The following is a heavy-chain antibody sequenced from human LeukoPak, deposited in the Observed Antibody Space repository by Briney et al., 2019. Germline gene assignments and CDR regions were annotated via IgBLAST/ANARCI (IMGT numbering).Heavy chain of an antibody. CDR1: GFTFSSYG. J-gene: IGHJ4*02. Sequence: GGSLRLSCAASGFTFSSYGMHWVRQAPGKGLEWVAVIWYDGSNKYYADSVKGRFTISRDNSKNTLYLQMNSLRAEDTAVYYCARDRRFGELKGSIDYWGQGTLVTVSS. D-gene: IGHD3-10*01. V-gene: IGHV3-33*01. CDR2: IWYDGSNK. CDR3: ARDRRFGELKGSIDY.